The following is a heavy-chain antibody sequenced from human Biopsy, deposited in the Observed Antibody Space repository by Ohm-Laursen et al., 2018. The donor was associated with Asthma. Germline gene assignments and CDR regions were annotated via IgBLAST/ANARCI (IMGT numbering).Heavy chain of an antibody. V-gene: IGHV3-9*01. CDR3: AKSADYYDSTDYLDV. CDR1: GFMFRSFG. CDR2: ISWNSGNI. J-gene: IGHJ6*02. D-gene: IGHD3-22*01. Sequence: SLRLSCAASGFMFRSFGMHWVRQAPGKGLEWVSSISWNSGNIDYAVSVKGRFTISRDNAKNSLYLQMQSLRPEDTAFYYCAKSADYYDSTDYLDVWGQGTTVTVSS.